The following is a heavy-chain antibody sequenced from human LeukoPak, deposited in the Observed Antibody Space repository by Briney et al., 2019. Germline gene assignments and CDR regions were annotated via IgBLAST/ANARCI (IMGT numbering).Heavy chain of an antibody. CDR2: ISAYSGTT. D-gene: IGHD1-1*01. CDR1: GYTFTNYH. CDR3: ARVGYAPNFFDY. J-gene: IGHJ4*02. V-gene: IGHV1-18*01. Sequence: DSRKVYSKASGYTFTNYHITWVRPAHGQRLEWMGWISAYSGTTNYAEKLQGRVTMTTDKSTNTAYMELRSLRSDDTAVYYCARVGYAPNFFDYWGQGTPV.